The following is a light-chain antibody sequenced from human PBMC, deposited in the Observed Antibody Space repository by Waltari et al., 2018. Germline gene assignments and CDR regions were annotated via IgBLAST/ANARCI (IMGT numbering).Light chain of an antibody. J-gene: IGKJ2*01. CDR1: QTVGNF. Sequence: EIVLTQSPATLSFSPGERATLSCRASQTVGNFLAWYRQKPGQAPRLLIYDASIRATGIPARVSGSGSGTDFTLTISSPEPEDFAVYFCQQYDSWPQTFGQGTKLEI. CDR3: QQYDSWPQT. CDR2: DAS. V-gene: IGKV3-11*01.